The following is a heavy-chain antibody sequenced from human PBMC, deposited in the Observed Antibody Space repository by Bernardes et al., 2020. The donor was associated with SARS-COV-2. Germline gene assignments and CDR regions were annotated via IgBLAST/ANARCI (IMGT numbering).Heavy chain of an antibody. D-gene: IGHD3-22*01. V-gene: IGHV1-2*04. CDR2: INPNSGGT. CDR1: GYTFTGYY. J-gene: IGHJ3*02. Sequence: ASVKVSCKASGYTFTGYYMHWVRQAPGQGLEWMGWINPNSGGTNYAQKFQGWVTMTRDTSISTAYMELSRLRSDDTAVYYCARGAPTYDSRGGSVGAFDIWGQGTMVTVSS. CDR3: ARGAPTYDSRGGSVGAFDI.